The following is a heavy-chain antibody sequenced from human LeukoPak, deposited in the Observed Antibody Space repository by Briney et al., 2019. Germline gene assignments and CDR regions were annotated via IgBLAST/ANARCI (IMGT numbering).Heavy chain of an antibody. CDR3: AISYITISGIDY. CDR2: ISSSGSTI. D-gene: IGHD3-9*01. V-gene: IGHV3-48*03. CDR1: GFTFSSYE. Sequence: GGSLRLSCAASGFTFSSYEMNWVRQAPGKGLEWVSYISSSGSTIYYADSVKGRFTISRDNAKNSLYLQMNSLRAEDMAVYYCAISYITISGIDYWGQGTLVTVSS. J-gene: IGHJ4*02.